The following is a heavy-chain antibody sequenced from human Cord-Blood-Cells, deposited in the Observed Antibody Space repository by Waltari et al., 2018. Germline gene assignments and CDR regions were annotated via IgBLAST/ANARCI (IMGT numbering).Heavy chain of an antibody. J-gene: IGHJ4*02. CDR2: IWYDGSNK. CDR3: ARNGDYYDSSGYYYYFDY. D-gene: IGHD3-22*01. CDR1: GFTFSSYG. V-gene: IGHV3-33*01. Sequence: QVQLVESGGGVVQPGRSLRLSCAASGFTFSSYGMHGVGQARGKGLEWVAVIWYDGSNKYYADSVKGRFTISRDNSKNTLYLQMNSLRAEDTAVYYCARNGDYYDSSGYYYYFDYWGQGTLVTVSS.